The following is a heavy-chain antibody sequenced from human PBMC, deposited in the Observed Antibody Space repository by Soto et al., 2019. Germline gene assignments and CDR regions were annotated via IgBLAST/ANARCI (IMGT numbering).Heavy chain of an antibody. CDR2: IRYDGSNK. Sequence: GGSLRLSCAASGFTFSSYGMHWVRQAPGKGLEWVAVIRYDGSNKYYADSVKGRFTISRDNSKNTLYLQMNSLRAEDTAVYYCARSATYYYDSSGYSPLDYWGQGTLVTVSS. CDR3: ARSATYYYDSSGYSPLDY. V-gene: IGHV3-33*01. D-gene: IGHD3-22*01. CDR1: GFTFSSYG. J-gene: IGHJ4*02.